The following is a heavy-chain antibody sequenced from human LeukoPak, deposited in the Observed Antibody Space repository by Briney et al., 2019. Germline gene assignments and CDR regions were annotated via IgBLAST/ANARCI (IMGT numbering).Heavy chain of an antibody. V-gene: IGHV3-23*01. CDR1: GYIFNNYA. D-gene: IGHD2-2*01. CDR3: VKGGQDCSPATCYYD. Sequence: GGSLRLSCVASGYIFNNYAVSWVRQAPGKGLEWVSAISGSGSTYYADSVKGRFTISRDNSKNTGYLQMNSLRAEDTAVYYCVKGGQDCSPATCYYDWGQGTLVTVSS. J-gene: IGHJ4*02. CDR2: ISGSGST.